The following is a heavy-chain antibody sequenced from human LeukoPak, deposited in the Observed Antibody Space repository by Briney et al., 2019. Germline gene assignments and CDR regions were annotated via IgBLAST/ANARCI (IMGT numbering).Heavy chain of an antibody. CDR2: LSYDGNNK. J-gene: IGHJ6*03. D-gene: IGHD3-16*01. Sequence: GGSLRLSCAASGFIFSSYAMHWVRQAPGKGLEWVAILSYDGNNKYYADSVKGRFTISRDNSKNALYLQMNSLRAEDTAVYYCARDKDYVRYYYMDVWGKGTTVTVSS. CDR3: ARDKDYVRYYYMDV. CDR1: GFIFSSYA. V-gene: IGHV3-30*04.